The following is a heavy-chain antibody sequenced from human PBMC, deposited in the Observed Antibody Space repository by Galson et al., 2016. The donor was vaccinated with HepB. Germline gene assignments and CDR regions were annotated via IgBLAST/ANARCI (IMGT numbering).Heavy chain of an antibody. D-gene: IGHD3-16*01. Sequence: PALVKPTQTLTLTCTFSGFSLSTSGMRVTWIRQPPGKALEWLARIDWDDDKFYSTSLKTRLTIFKDTSKNQVVLTMTNMDPVDTATYYCARMMRVYDDVGGHKVYYLDYWGQGTLVTVSS. CDR1: GFSLSTSGMR. CDR2: IDWDDDK. CDR3: ARMMRVYDDVGGHKVYYLDY. J-gene: IGHJ4*02. V-gene: IGHV2-70*04.